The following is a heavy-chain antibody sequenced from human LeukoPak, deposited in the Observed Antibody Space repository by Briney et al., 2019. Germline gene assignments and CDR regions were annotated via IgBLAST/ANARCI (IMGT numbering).Heavy chain of an antibody. J-gene: IGHJ4*02. V-gene: IGHV4-39*01. Sequence: SETLSLTCAVSGGSISSGGYSWGWIRQPPGKGLEWIGSIYYSGSTYYNPSLKSRVTISVDTSKKQFSLKLSSVTAADTAVYYCARHKMGGIDYWGQGTLVTVSS. CDR2: IYYSGST. CDR1: GGSISSGGYS. D-gene: IGHD3-16*01. CDR3: ARHKMGGIDY.